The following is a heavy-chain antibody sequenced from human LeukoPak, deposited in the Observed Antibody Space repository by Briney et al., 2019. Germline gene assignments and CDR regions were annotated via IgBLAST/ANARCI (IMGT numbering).Heavy chain of an antibody. CDR3: ARDESTGRIAVAGKRY. J-gene: IGHJ4*02. V-gene: IGHV3-30*04. CDR1: GFTFSSYA. D-gene: IGHD6-19*01. Sequence: GGSLRLSCAASGFTFSSYAMHWVRQAPGKGLEWVAVISYDGSNKYYADSVKGRFTISRDNSKNTLYLQMNSLRAEDTAVYYCARDESTGRIAVAGKRYWGQGTLVTVSS. CDR2: ISYDGSNK.